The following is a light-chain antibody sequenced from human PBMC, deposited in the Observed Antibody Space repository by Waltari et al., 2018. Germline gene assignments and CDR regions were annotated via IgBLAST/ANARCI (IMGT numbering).Light chain of an antibody. CDR1: SSDVGPSNL. CDR3: CSYVSGDTWV. J-gene: IGLJ3*02. Sequence: QSPLTQPASVSGSPGQSITISCTGTSSDVGPSNLVPWYQQHPGKAPKLMIYEDYKRPSGVSNRFSGSKSGNTASLTISGLQAEDEADYYCCSYVSGDTWVFGGGTELAVL. CDR2: EDY. V-gene: IGLV2-23*01.